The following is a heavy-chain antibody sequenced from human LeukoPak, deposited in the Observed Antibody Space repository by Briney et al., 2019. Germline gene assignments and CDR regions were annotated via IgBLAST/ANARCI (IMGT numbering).Heavy chain of an antibody. J-gene: IGHJ4*02. CDR3: ARAESRQRPGARNFDY. V-gene: IGHV5-51*01. Sequence: GESLKISCKGSGYSFTSYWIGWVRQMPGKGLEWMGIIYPGDSDTRYSPSFQGQVTISADKSISTAYLQWSSLKASDTAMYYCARAESRQRPGARNFDYWGQGTLVTVSS. CDR2: IYPGDSDT. D-gene: IGHD3-10*01. CDR1: GYSFTSYW.